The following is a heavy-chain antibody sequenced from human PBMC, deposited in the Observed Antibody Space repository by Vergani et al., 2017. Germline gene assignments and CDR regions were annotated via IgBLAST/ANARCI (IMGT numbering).Heavy chain of an antibody. CDR3: AREGELLRYFDY. CDR1: GGSISSYY. J-gene: IGHJ4*02. V-gene: IGHV4-59*12. CDR2: IYYSGST. Sequence: QVQLQESGPGLVKPSETLSLTCTVSGGSISSYYWSWIRQPPGKGLEWIGYIYYSGSTYYNPSLKSRVTISVDTSKNQFSLKLSSVTAADTAVYYCAREGELLRYFDYWGQGTLVTVSS. D-gene: IGHD1-26*01.